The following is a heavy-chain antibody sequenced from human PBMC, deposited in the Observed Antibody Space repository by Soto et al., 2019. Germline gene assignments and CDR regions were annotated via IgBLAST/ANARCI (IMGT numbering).Heavy chain of an antibody. CDR1: GGSFSGYY. CDR3: ARGGVPGVVVPAAMRYNWFDP. CDR2: INHSGST. V-gene: IGHV4-34*01. D-gene: IGHD2-2*01. Sequence: SETLSLTCAVYGGSFSGYYWSWIRQPPGKGLEWIGEINHSGSTNYNPSLKSRVTISVDTSKNQFSLKLSSVTAADTAVYYCARGGVPGVVVPAAMRYNWFDPWGQGTLVTVSS. J-gene: IGHJ5*02.